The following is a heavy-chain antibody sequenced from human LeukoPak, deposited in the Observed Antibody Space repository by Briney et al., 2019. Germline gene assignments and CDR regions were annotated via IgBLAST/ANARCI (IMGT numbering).Heavy chain of an antibody. CDR1: GGSFSGYY. Sequence: SETLSLTCAVYGGSFSGYYWSWIRQPPGKGLEWIGEINHSGSTNYNPSLKSRVTISVDTSKNQFSLKLSSVAAADTAVYYCARASVVSAAIPRAFDIWGQGTMVTVSS. CDR2: INHSGST. J-gene: IGHJ3*02. V-gene: IGHV4-34*01. D-gene: IGHD2-2*02. CDR3: ARASVVSAAIPRAFDI.